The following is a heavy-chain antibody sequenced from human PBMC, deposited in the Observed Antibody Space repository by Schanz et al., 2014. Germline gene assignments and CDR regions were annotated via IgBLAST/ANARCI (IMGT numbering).Heavy chain of an antibody. Sequence: EVQLVESGGGLIQPGGSLRLSCAVSGFTVNTNYMSWVRQAPGKGLEWISSMNINSGSTQYADSVKGRFIISRDSSKNTLYLQMNSLRAEDTAVYYCAKDQGSYGSGSYSCFDYWGQGTLASVSS. CDR2: MNINSGST. CDR1: GFTVNTNY. J-gene: IGHJ4*02. D-gene: IGHD3-10*01. CDR3: AKDQGSYGSGSYSCFDY. V-gene: IGHV3-53*01.